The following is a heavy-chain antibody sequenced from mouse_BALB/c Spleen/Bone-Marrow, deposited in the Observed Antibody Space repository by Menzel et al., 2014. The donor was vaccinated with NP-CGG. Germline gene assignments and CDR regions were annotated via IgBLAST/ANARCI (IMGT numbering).Heavy chain of an antibody. J-gene: IGHJ3*01. CDR3: ARGGIYYGNYLAN. D-gene: IGHD2-1*01. V-gene: IGHV5-15*02. CDR2: ISNLAYSI. CDR1: GFTFSDYG. Sequence: EVMLVESGGGLVQPGGSRKPSCAASGFTFSDYGMAWVRQALGKGPEWVAFISNLAYSIYYADSVTGRFTISRENAKNTLYLEMSSLRSEDTAMYYCARGGIYYGNYLANWGQGTLVTVSA.